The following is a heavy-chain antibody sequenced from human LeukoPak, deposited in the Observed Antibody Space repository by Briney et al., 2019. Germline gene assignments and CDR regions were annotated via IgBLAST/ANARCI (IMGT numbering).Heavy chain of an antibody. D-gene: IGHD4-17*01. Sequence: GGSLRLSCAASAFTFDNYAMNWVRQAPGKGLEWVSHITDSGGSTYYADSVKGRFTISRDNAKNTLYLQMNSLRLEDTAVYYCARATVVTEYWGQGTLVTVSS. CDR3: ARATVVTEY. CDR1: AFTFDNYA. CDR2: ITDSGGST. V-gene: IGHV3-23*01. J-gene: IGHJ4*02.